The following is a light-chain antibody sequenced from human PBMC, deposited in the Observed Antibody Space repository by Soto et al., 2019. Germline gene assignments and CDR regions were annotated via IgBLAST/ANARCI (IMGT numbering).Light chain of an antibody. J-gene: IGLJ1*01. CDR3: CSNADSSTYV. CDR2: EAS. CDR1: SSDVGSHNL. Sequence: QAVLTQPASVSGSPGQSITISCTGTSSDVGSHNLVSWYQQYPGKAPKLIIFEASKRPSGVSNRFSGSKSGSTASLTISGLQAEDEADYYCCSNADSSTYVFGTGTKLTVL. V-gene: IGLV2-23*01.